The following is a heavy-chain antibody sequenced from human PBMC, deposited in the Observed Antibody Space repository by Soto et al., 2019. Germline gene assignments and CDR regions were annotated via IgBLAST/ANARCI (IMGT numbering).Heavy chain of an antibody. V-gene: IGHV4-39*07. J-gene: IGHJ4*02. CDR1: GGSISSSSYC. D-gene: IGHD6-19*01. Sequence: SETLSLTCTVSGGSISSSSYCWGWIRQPPGKGLEWIGSIYYSGSANYNASLKSRVTISIDKSRKQFSLKLDSVTAADTAVYYCARSQAGMADLDYWSQGTLVTVSS. CDR3: ARSQAGMADLDY. CDR2: IYYSGSA.